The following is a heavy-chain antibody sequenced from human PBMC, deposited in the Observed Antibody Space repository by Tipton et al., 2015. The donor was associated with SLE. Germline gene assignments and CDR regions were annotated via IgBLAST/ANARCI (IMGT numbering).Heavy chain of an antibody. CDR2: INPNSGGT. V-gene: IGHV1-2*02. CDR1: GYTFTGYY. Sequence: QSGAEVKKPGASVKVSCKASGYTFTGYYMHWVRQAPGQGLEWMGWINPNSGGTNYARNFQGRVTMTRDRSISTAYMERSRRRSGGTAVYYCARARRIAAAGDYWGQGTLVTVSS. D-gene: IGHD6-13*01. CDR3: ARARRIAAAGDY. J-gene: IGHJ4*02.